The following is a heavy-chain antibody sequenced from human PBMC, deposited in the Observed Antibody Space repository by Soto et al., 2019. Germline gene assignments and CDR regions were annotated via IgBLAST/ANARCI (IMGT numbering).Heavy chain of an antibody. D-gene: IGHD3-3*01. J-gene: IGHJ6*02. CDR1: GYTFTGYY. CDR2: INPNSGGT. Sequence: ASVKVSCKASGYTFTGYYMHWVRQAPGQGLEWMGWINPNSGGTNYAQKFQGWVTMTRDTSISTAYMELSRLRSDDTAVYYCARGSLQDFWSGYLPDAYYHYGMDFRGPGITVTLFS. CDR3: ARGSLQDFWSGYLPDAYYHYGMDF. V-gene: IGHV1-2*04.